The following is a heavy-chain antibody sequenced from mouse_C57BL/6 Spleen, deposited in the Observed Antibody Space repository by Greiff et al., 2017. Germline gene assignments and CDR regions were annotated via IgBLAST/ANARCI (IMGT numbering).Heavy chain of an antibody. CDR3: ARETGTVSGGKEG. CDR1: GFTFSDYG. V-gene: IGHV5-17*01. CDR2: ISSGSSTI. Sequence: EVQVVQPGGGLVKPGGSLKLSCAASGFTFSDYGMHWVRQAPAKGLEWVAYISSGSSTIYYADTVKGRFTISRDNAKNTLFLQMTSLRSEDTAMDDCARETGTVSGGKEGWGKGTSVTV. D-gene: IGHD4-1*01. J-gene: IGHJ4*01.